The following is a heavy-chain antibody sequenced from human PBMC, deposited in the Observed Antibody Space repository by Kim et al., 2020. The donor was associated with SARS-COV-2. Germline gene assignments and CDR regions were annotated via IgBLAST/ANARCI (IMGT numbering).Heavy chain of an antibody. V-gene: IGHV1-46*01. D-gene: IGHD2-2*02. Sequence: ASVKVSCKASGYTFTSYYMHWVRQAPGQGLEWMGIINPSGGSTSYAQKFQGRVTMTRDTSTSTVYMELSSLRSEDTAVYYCARGEGVDSYCSSTSCYRAVGWFDPWGQGTLVTVSS. CDR2: INPSGGST. J-gene: IGHJ5*02. CDR1: GYTFTSYY. CDR3: ARGEGVDSYCSSTSCYRAVGWFDP.